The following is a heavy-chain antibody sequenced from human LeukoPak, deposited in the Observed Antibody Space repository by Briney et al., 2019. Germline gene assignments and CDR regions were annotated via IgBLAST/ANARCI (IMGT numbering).Heavy chain of an antibody. CDR2: INYSGST. Sequence: SETLSLTCTVSGASITNSYWNWIRQSPGKGLEWIGYINYSGSTNYNPSLKSRVTISVDTSKNQFSLKLSSVTAADTAVYFCARDPLSTNDFDIWGQGTKVTVSS. CDR3: ARDPLSTNDFDI. D-gene: IGHD1-1*01. J-gene: IGHJ3*02. V-gene: IGHV4-59*01. CDR1: GASITNSY.